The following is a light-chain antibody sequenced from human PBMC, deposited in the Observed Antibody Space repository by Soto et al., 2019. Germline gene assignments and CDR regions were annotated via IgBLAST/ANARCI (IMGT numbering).Light chain of an antibody. V-gene: IGKV1-16*01. CDR3: QHYNTYPIT. Sequence: DIQMTQSPSSLSAFVGDRVTITCRASQGIANYVAWFQQKPGKAPKSLIYAASNLRSGVPSRFSGSGSGTDFTLTITNLQPEDSATYYCQHYNTYPITFGQGTRLEI. J-gene: IGKJ5*01. CDR1: QGIANY. CDR2: AAS.